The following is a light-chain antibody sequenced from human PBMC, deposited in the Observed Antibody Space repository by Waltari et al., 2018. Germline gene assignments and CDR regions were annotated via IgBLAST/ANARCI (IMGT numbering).Light chain of an antibody. J-gene: IGKJ2*01. V-gene: IGKV4-1*01. Sequence: DIVMTQSPASLPVSLGERATINCRSSQSVLYSSNNKNYLAWFQQKPGQPPKLLIYWASTRESGVPDRFSGSGSGTDFTLTISSLQAEDVAVYYCQQYLSSPYTFGQGTKLEIK. CDR2: WAS. CDR3: QQYLSSPYT. CDR1: QSVLYSSNNKNY.